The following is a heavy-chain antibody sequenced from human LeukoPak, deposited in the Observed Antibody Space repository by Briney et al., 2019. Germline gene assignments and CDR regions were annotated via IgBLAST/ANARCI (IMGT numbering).Heavy chain of an antibody. CDR2: ISPSSYTI. V-gene: IGHV3-48*02. CDR1: GFTFSSYG. CDR3: ARDRATHYSDN. D-gene: IGHD2-15*01. Sequence: GRSLRLSCAASGFTFSSYGISWVRQAPGKGLEWVSYISPSSYTIYYADSVKGRFTISRDNAKNSVYLQMNSLRDEDTAVYYCARDRATHYSDNWGQGTLVTV. J-gene: IGHJ4*02.